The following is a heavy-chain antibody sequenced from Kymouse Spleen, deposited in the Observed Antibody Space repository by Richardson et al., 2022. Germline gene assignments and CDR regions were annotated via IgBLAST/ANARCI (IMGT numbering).Heavy chain of an antibody. CDR2: ISYDGSNK. J-gene: IGHJ4*02. Sequence: QVQLVESGGGVVQPGRSLRLSCAASGFTFSSYGMHWVRQAPGKGLEWVAVISYDGSNKYYADSVKGRFTISRDNSKNTLYLQMNSLRAEDTAVYYCAVAVGFDYWGQGTLVTVSS. CDR3: AVAVGFDY. D-gene: IGHD6-19*01. V-gene: IGHV3-30*18. CDR1: GFTFSSYG.